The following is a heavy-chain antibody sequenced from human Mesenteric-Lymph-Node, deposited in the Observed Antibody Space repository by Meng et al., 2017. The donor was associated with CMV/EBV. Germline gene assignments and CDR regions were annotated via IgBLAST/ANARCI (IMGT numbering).Heavy chain of an antibody. CDR1: GFTFNDYW. CDR3: ARAPYGSISWFDP. CDR2: INTIGTST. Sequence: GKSLKISCVASGFTFNDYWMHWVRQGPGKGLVWVARINTIGTSTIYADSVKGRFTISRENAKNTVYLQMDSLRAEDSAVYLCARAPYGSISWFDPWGQGTLVTVSS. V-gene: IGHV3-74*01. D-gene: IGHD6-13*01. J-gene: IGHJ5*02.